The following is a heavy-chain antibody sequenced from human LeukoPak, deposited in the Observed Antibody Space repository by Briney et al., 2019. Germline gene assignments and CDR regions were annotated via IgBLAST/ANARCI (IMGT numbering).Heavy chain of an antibody. V-gene: IGHV3-7*05. J-gene: IGHJ4*02. CDR3: ARDVTGALDY. Sequence: GGSLRLSCAASGFTFSIYWMGWVRQAPGKGLEWVANTKQDESENYYVDSVKGRFTISRDNAKNSLYLQMNSLRDEDTAVYYCARDVTGALDYWGQGTLVTVSS. CDR2: TKQDESEN. CDR1: GFTFSIYW. D-gene: IGHD2-21*02.